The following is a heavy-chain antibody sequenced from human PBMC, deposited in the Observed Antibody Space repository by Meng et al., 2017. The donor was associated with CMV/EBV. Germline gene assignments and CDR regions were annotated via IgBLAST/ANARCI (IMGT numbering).Heavy chain of an antibody. CDR3: ARDTYCTNGVCYVEGFDY. CDR1: GFTFSSYA. Sequence: GESLKISCAASGFTFSSYAMHWVRQAPGKGLEWVAVISYDGSIKYYADSVKGRFTISRDNSKNTLYLQMNSLRAEDTAVYYCARDTYCTNGVCYVEGFDYWGQGTLVTVSS. V-gene: IGHV3-30-3*01. J-gene: IGHJ4*02. D-gene: IGHD2-8*01. CDR2: ISYDGSIK.